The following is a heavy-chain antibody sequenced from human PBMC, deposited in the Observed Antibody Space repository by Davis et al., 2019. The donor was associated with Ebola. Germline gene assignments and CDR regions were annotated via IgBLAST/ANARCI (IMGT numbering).Heavy chain of an antibody. V-gene: IGHV3-30*03. D-gene: IGHD5-12*01. Sequence: GESLKISCAASGFTFSSYGMHWVRQAPGKGLEWVAVISYDGSNKYYADSVKGRFTISRDNSKNTLYLQMNSLRAEDTAVYYCAREWRGYSGYGYYYGMDVWGQGTTVTVSS. J-gene: IGHJ6*02. CDR2: ISYDGSNK. CDR1: GFTFSSYG. CDR3: AREWRGYSGYGYYYGMDV.